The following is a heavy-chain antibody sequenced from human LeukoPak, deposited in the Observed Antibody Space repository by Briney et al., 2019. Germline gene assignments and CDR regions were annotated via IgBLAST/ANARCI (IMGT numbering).Heavy chain of an antibody. D-gene: IGHD6-6*01. CDR1: GFTFSSYG. J-gene: IGHJ3*02. CDR3: AKIQSSSSFPDAFDI. CDR2: IRYDGSNK. Sequence: GGSLRLSCAASGFTFSSYGVHWVRQAPGKGLEWVAFIRYDGSNKYYADSVKGRFTISRDNSKNTLYLQMNSLRAEDTAVYYCAKIQSSSSFPDAFDIWGQGTMVTVSS. V-gene: IGHV3-30*02.